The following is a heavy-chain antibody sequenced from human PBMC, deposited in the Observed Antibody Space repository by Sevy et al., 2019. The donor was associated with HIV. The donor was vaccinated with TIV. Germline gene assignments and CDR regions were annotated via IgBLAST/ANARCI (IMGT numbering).Heavy chain of an antibody. J-gene: IGHJ4*02. Sequence: SQTLSLTCAISGYSVSSNSAAWNWIRQSSSRGLEWLGRTYYRSKWYTEYALSVKSRITIKPDTSKNQFSLQLNSVTPEDAAVYYCARDSFGNLYFDFWGQGTLVTVSS. CDR1: GYSVSSNSAA. CDR2: TYYRSKWYT. D-gene: IGHD4-4*01. CDR3: ARDSFGNLYFDF. V-gene: IGHV6-1*01.